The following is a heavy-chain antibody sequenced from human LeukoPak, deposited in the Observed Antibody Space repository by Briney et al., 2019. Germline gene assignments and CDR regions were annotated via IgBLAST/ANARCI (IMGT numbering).Heavy chain of an antibody. CDR3: ARSIAAAGTLIQH. J-gene: IGHJ1*01. D-gene: IGHD6-13*01. CDR1: GFXFSSYS. Sequence: GGSLRLSCAASGFXFSSYSINWVRQAPGKGLEWVSSISSSSSYIYYADSVKGRFTISRDNAKNSLYLQMNSLRAEDTAVYYCARSIAAAGTLIQHWGQGTLVTVSS. V-gene: IGHV3-21*01. CDR2: ISSSSSYI.